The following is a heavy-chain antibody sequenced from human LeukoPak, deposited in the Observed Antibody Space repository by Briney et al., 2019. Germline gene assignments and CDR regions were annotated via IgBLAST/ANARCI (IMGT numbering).Heavy chain of an antibody. CDR2: FDPEDGET. CDR3: ARDPYYYDSSGYYINAFDI. CDR1: GYTLTELS. J-gene: IGHJ3*02. D-gene: IGHD3-22*01. Sequence: ASVKVSCKVSGYTLTELSMHWVRQAPGKGLEWMGGFDPEDGETIYAQKFQGRVTMTEDTSTDTAYMELSSLRSEDTAVYYCARDPYYYDSSGYYINAFDIWGQGTMVTVSS. V-gene: IGHV1-24*01.